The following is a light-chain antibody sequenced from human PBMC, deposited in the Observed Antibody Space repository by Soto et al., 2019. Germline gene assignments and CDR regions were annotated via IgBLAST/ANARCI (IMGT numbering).Light chain of an antibody. CDR1: SSDVGRYKY. J-gene: IGLJ2*01. Sequence: SALTQPASVSGFPGQSITISCTGTSSDVGRYKYVCWYQQLPGRAPRLMIYEVSNRPSGVSNRFSGSKSGNTASLTISGLQAEDEGDYYCTSYSSSSTYVVFGGGTKLTVL. CDR3: TSYSSSSTYVV. V-gene: IGLV2-14*01. CDR2: EVS.